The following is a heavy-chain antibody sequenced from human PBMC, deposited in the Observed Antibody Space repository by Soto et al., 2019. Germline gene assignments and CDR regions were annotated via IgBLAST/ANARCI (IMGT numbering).Heavy chain of an antibody. CDR2: IIPLFGTA. J-gene: IGHJ4*02. CDR3: ARGVHYDSSGYYYFY. Sequence: SVKVSCKASGGTFSNFAIDWVRQAPGQGLEWMGGIIPLFGTANYAQKFQGRITITADESTSTAYMELRSLRSEDTAVYYCARGVHYDSSGYYYFYWGQGTLVTVSS. V-gene: IGHV1-69*13. CDR1: GGTFSNFA. D-gene: IGHD3-22*01.